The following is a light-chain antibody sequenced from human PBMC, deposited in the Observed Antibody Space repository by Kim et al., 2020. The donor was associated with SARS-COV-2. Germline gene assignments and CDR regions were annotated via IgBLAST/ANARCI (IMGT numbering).Light chain of an antibody. CDR3: SSRDSSGDHVV. CDR1: SLRSFF. CDR2: GKD. Sequence: ALGQTVRITCQGDSLRSFFASWYQQKPGQAPLLVIYGKDNRPSGIPDRFSGSRSGTTASLTITGAQAEDEADYYCSSRDSSGDHVVFGGGTKVTVL. J-gene: IGLJ2*01. V-gene: IGLV3-19*01.